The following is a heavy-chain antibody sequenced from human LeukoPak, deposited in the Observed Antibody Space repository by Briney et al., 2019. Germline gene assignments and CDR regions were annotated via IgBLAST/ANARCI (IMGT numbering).Heavy chain of an antibody. V-gene: IGHV3-33*01. CDR2: IWYDGSNK. CDR1: GFTFSSCG. D-gene: IGHD3-22*01. Sequence: GGSLRLSCAASGFTFSSCGMHWVRQAPGKGLEWVAVIWYDGSNKYYADSVKGRFTISRDNSKNTLYLQMNSLRAEDTAVYYCARDWRDYYDSSGYVADWGQGTLVTVSS. CDR3: ARDWRDYYDSSGYVAD. J-gene: IGHJ4*02.